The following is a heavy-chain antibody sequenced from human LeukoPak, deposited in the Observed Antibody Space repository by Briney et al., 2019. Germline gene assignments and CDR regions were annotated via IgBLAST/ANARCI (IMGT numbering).Heavy chain of an antibody. Sequence: AQSLNISCKGPGYTFTNYYIGWVRQTRGKGLEWMGFISSGDSDARYSPSSQGQATISADKSISTAYLRWSSLKASDTAMYYCARRYCSSTSCNPYFFDYWGQGTLVTVSS. D-gene: IGHD2-2*01. V-gene: IGHV5-51*01. J-gene: IGHJ4*02. CDR3: ARRYCSSTSCNPYFFDY. CDR1: GYTFTNYY. CDR2: ISSGDSDA.